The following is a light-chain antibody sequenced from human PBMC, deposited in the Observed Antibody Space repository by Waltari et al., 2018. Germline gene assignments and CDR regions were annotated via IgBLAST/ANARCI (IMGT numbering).Light chain of an antibody. CDR1: SLRRFF. V-gene: IGLV3-19*01. CDR3: HSRDTTSTRV. J-gene: IGLJ2*01. CDR2: GDN. Sequence: SSELTQDPAMSVAPGQTVTITCHGDSLRRFFASWYQQRPGQAPFLVVYGDNNRPSGSPERFSGSTSGGTAFLTITGAQADDEAVYFCHSRDTTSTRVFGGGTRLTV.